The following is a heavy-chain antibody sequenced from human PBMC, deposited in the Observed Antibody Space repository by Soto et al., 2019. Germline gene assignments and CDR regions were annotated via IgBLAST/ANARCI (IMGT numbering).Heavy chain of an antibody. CDR3: AREVVDYGDC. CDR2: ISSSSSTI. J-gene: IGHJ4*02. Sequence: GGSLRLSCAASGFTFSSYTMNWVRQAPGKGLEWVSYISSSSSTIYYADSVKGRFTISRDNAKNSLYLQMNSLRAEDTAVYYCAREVVDYGDCFGQGTLVTVSS. D-gene: IGHD3-16*02. V-gene: IGHV3-48*01. CDR1: GFTFSSYT.